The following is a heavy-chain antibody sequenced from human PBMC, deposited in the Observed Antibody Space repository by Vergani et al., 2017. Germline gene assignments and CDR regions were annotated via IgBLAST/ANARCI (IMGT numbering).Heavy chain of an antibody. CDR3: ANRPGGIVVVPAATTFEY. J-gene: IGHJ4*02. CDR1: GFTFSSYA. Sequence: EVQLLESGGGLVQPGGSLRLSCAASGFTFSSYAMSWVRQAPGKGLEWVSAISGSGGSTYYAASVKGRFTISRDNSKNTLYLQMNSRRAEDTAVYYCANRPGGIVVVPAATTFEYWGQGTLVTVSS. CDR2: ISGSGGST. D-gene: IGHD2-2*01. V-gene: IGHV3-23*01.